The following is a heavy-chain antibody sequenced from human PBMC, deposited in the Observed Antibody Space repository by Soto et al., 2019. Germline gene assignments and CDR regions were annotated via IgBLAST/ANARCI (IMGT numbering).Heavy chain of an antibody. J-gene: IGHJ5*02. CDR1: GFTFSSYA. CDR3: AKGGYIYGLDP. D-gene: IGHD5-18*01. V-gene: IGHV3-23*01. CDR2: ISGSGGST. Sequence: LRLSCAASGFTFSSYAMSWVRQAPGKGLEWVSAISGSGGSTYYADSVKGRFTISRDNSKNTLYLQMNSLRAEDTALYFCAKGGYIYGLDPWGQGTLVTVSS.